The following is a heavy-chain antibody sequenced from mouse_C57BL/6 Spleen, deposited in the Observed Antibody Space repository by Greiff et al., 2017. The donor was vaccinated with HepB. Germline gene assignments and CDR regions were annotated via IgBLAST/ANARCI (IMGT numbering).Heavy chain of an antibody. CDR2: INPSTGGT. J-gene: IGHJ2*01. V-gene: IGHV1-42*01. CDR1: GYSFTGYY. D-gene: IGHD4-1*01. CDR3: ARRVLGDFDY. Sequence: VQLQQSGPELVKPGASVKISCKASGYSFTGYYMNWVKQSPEKSLEWIGEINPSTGGTTYNQKFKAKATLTVDKSSSTAYMQLKSLTSEDSAVYYCARRVLGDFDYWGQGTTLTVSS.